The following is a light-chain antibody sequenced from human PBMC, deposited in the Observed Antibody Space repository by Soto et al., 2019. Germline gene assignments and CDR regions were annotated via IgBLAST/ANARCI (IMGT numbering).Light chain of an antibody. CDR2: GAS. CDR3: QQLNIYQLN. J-gene: IGKJ4*01. Sequence: IQLTQSPSSLSASVGDSVTITCRASKAIGSSFAWYQQKPGKVPEVLIYGASTLQNGVPSRFSGSGSGTDFTLTISGLQPEDFETYYCQQLNIYQLNFGGGTKVNIX. V-gene: IGKV1-9*01. CDR1: KAIGSS.